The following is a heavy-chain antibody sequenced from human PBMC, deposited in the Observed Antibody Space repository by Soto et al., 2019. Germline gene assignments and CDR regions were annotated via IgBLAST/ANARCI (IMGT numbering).Heavy chain of an antibody. Sequence: EVQLLESGGGLVQPGGSLRLSCAASGFTFSSYAMSWVRQAPGKGLEWVSAISGSGGSTYYADSVKGRFTISRDNSKKTLYLQMNRLRAEDTSVYYSTTGCAQLIHYNRFDHWGQGTLVTVSS. D-gene: IGHD3-16*01. CDR3: TTGCAQLIHYNRFDH. CDR1: GFTFSSYA. J-gene: IGHJ5*02. V-gene: IGHV3-23*01. CDR2: ISGSGGST.